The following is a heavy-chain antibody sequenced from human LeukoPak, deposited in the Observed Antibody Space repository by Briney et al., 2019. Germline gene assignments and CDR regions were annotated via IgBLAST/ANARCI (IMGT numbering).Heavy chain of an antibody. J-gene: IGHJ4*02. V-gene: IGHV1-18*01. Sequence: ASVKVSCKASGYTFTSYGISWVRQAPGQGLEWMGWISAYNSNTNYAQKLQGRVTMTTDTSTSTAYMERRSLRSDDTAVYYCARTRGYSYGYVLYFDYWGQGTLVTVSS. CDR3: ARTRGYSYGYVLYFDY. CDR1: GYTFTSYG. CDR2: ISAYNSNT. D-gene: IGHD5-18*01.